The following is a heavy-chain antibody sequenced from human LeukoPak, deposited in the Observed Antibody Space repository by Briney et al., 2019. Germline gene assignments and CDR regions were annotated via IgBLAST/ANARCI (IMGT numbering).Heavy chain of an antibody. J-gene: IGHJ5*02. Sequence: SETLSLTCTVSGGSITSSSYYWGWLRQPPGKGLEWIGSMYYSGSNYYNPSLKSRITISEDTSKNQFSLKLSSVTAADTAVYYCARHRGYCSGSRCYSVWFDPWGQGTLVTVSS. V-gene: IGHV4-39*01. CDR1: GGSITSSSYY. CDR3: ARHRGYCSGSRCYSVWFDP. D-gene: IGHD2-15*01. CDR2: MYYSGSN.